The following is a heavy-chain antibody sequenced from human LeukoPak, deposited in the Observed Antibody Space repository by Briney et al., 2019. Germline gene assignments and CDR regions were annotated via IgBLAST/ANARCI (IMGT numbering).Heavy chain of an antibody. CDR2: IKEDGSEE. V-gene: IGHV3-7*04. CDR3: ARGMTTPRSPPFDY. J-gene: IGHJ4*02. D-gene: IGHD4-11*01. CDR1: GFTFRSYW. Sequence: GGSLRLSCAASGFTFRSYWMSWVRQAPGKGLEWVANIKEDGSEEYYVDSVKGRFTISRDNAKNSLYLQMNSLRVEDTAVYCCARGMTTPRSPPFDYWGQGILVTVSS.